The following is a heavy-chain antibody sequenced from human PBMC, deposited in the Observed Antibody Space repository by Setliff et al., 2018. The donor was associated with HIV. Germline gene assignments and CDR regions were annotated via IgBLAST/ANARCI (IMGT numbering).Heavy chain of an antibody. V-gene: IGHV4-4*07. D-gene: IGHD4-17*01. J-gene: IGHJ5*02. CDR3: ARNSITVTTDWFDP. CDR2: IYTSGST. CDR1: GGSISSYY. Sequence: NPSETLSLTCTVSGGSISSYYWSWIRQPAGKGLEWIGRIYTSGSTNYNPSLKSRVTMSVDTSKNQFSLKLSSVTAADTAVYYCARNSITVTTDWFDPWGQGTLVTVSS.